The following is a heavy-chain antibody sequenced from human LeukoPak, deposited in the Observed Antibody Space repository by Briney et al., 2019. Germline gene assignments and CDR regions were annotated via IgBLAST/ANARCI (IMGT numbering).Heavy chain of an antibody. J-gene: IGHJ3*02. CDR1: GYTFTGYY. Sequence: ASVKVSCKASGYTFTGYYMHWVRQAPGQGLEWMGRINPNSGGTNYAQKFQGRVTMTRDTSISTAYMELSRLRSDDTAVYYCARVGPYDSIRIVLFDAFDIWGQGTMVTVSS. V-gene: IGHV1-2*06. D-gene: IGHD3-22*01. CDR3: ARVGPYDSIRIVLFDAFDI. CDR2: INPNSGGT.